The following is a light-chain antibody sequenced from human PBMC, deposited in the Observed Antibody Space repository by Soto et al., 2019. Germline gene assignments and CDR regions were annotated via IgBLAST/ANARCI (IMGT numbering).Light chain of an antibody. CDR1: QSVSSY. Sequence: EIVLTQSPATLSLSPGERATLSCRASQSVSSYLAWYQQKPGQAPRLLIYDASNRATGIPARFSGSGSGTDFTLTISSLEPEDFAVYYCQQYNNYSPRTFGQGTKVEIK. J-gene: IGKJ1*01. CDR2: DAS. V-gene: IGKV3-11*01. CDR3: QQYNNYSPRT.